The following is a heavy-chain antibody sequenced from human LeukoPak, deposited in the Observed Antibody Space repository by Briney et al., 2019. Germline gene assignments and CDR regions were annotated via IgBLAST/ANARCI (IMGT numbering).Heavy chain of an antibody. CDR2: ITGSGGFT. Sequence: GSLRLSCAASGFPFSTYAMNWVRQAPGKGLEWVSVITGSGGFTQYADSVKGRFTISRDNSKNTVYLQMNSLRVEDTALYYCVRSLDYWGQGTLVTVSS. CDR3: VRSLDY. J-gene: IGHJ4*02. V-gene: IGHV3-23*01. CDR1: GFPFSTYA.